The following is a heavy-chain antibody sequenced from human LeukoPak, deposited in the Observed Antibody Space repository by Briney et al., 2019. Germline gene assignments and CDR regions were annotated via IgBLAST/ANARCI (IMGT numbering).Heavy chain of an antibody. CDR3: ARLAKREQWLAYYFDY. Sequence: SETLSLTCTVSGGSISGFVWSWTRQPPGEGLDYIGFIYDTGTTNYNPLLKSRVTLSVDTSKNQFSLKLNSVTAADTAVYYCARLAKREQWLAYYFDYWGQGALVTVSS. D-gene: IGHD6-19*01. V-gene: IGHV4-59*08. CDR2: IYDTGTT. J-gene: IGHJ4*02. CDR1: GGSISGFV.